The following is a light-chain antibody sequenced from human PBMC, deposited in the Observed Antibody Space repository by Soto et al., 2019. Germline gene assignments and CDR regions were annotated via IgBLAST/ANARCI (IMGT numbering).Light chain of an antibody. CDR3: QQYLSDWT. J-gene: IGKJ1*01. CDR1: QSISNY. CDR2: DAS. Sequence: DIQLTQSPSSLSAFVGDRVTITCRASQSISNYLNWYHHKPGNPPKLLIYDASSLESGVPQRFSGSGSGTEFTLTISSLQTDDFSTSYCQQYLSDWTFGQGPKV. V-gene: IGKV1-5*01.